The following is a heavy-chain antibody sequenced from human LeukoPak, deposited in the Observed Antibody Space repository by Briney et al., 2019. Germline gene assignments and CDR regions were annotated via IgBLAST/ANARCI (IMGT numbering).Heavy chain of an antibody. D-gene: IGHD3-22*01. CDR1: GFTFSNAW. Sequence: GGSLRLSCAASGFTFSNAWMSWVRQAPGKGLEWVGRIKSKTDGGTTDYAAPVKGRFTISGDDSKNTLYLQMNSLKTEDTAVYYCTTDSNYYDSSPDAFDIWGQGTMVTVSS. CDR3: TTDSNYYDSSPDAFDI. J-gene: IGHJ3*02. CDR2: IKSKTDGGTT. V-gene: IGHV3-15*01.